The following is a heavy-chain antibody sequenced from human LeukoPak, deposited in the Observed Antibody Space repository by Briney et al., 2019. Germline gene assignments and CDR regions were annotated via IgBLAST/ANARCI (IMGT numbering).Heavy chain of an antibody. J-gene: IGHJ4*02. CDR1: GYTFTSYY. CDR3: ARDSEKLNYYDSSGYFDY. Sequence: ASVKVSCKASGYTFTSYYMHWVRQAPGQGLEWIGIINPSGGSTTYAQKFQGRVTMTRDTSISTAYMELSRLRSDDTAVYYCARDSEKLNYYDSSGYFDYWGQGTLVTVSS. V-gene: IGHV1-46*01. CDR2: INPSGGST. D-gene: IGHD3-22*01.